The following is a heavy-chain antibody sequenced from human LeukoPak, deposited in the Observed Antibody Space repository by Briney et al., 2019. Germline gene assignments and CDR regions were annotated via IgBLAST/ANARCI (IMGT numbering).Heavy chain of an antibody. J-gene: IGHJ4*02. CDR2: INHNGNVN. V-gene: IGHV3-7*01. CDR3: ARDQWEAYDY. CDR1: GFTFSSYW. D-gene: IGHD1-26*01. Sequence: GGSLRLSCAASGFTFSSYWMNWARQAPGKGLEWVASINHNGNVNYYVDSVKGRFTISRDNSKNTLYLQMNSLRAEDTAVYYCARDQWEAYDYWGQGTLVTVSS.